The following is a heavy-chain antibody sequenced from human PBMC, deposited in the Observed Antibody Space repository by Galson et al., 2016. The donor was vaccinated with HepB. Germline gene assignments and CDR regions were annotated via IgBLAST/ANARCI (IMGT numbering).Heavy chain of an antibody. Sequence: SETLSLTCTVSGGSVASNAYYWGWIRQPPGKGLEWIGIIYHGGSTNYNPSLKSRVTISVDTSKNQFSLKLRSVTAADTAVYYCARPINMAFDIWAKGQWSPSLQ. J-gene: IGHJ3*02. CDR1: GGSVASNAYY. CDR3: ARPINMAFDI. CDR2: IYHGGST. V-gene: IGHV4-39*01.